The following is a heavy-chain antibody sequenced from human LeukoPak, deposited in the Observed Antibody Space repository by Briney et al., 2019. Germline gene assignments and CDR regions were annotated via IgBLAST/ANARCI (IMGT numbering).Heavy chain of an antibody. CDR1: GFTFSSYW. CDR3: ATGRDYYYGKDI. J-gene: IGHJ6*02. CDR2: INSDGSST. Sequence: PGGSLRLSCAASGFTFSSYWMHWVRQAPGKGLVWVSRINSDGSSTSYADSVKGRFTISRDNAKNTLYLQMNSLRAEDTAVYYCATGRDYYYGKDIWGQGTTVTVSS. V-gene: IGHV3-74*01.